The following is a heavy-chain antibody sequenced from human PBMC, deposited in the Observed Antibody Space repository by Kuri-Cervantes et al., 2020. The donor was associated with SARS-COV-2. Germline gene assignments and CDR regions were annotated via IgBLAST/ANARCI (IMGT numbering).Heavy chain of an antibody. CDR3: TTALVAATFGG. Sequence: GESLKISCEVSGFLFSASAIHWVRQGSGKGLEWVGRVRGKANNYATAYAASVKGRFTIPRDDSKNMAYLQMNSLKTEDTAVYYCTTALVAATFGGWGQGTLVAVSS. CDR1: GFLFSASA. J-gene: IGHJ4*02. D-gene: IGHD2-15*01. V-gene: IGHV3-73*01. CDR2: VRGKANNYAT.